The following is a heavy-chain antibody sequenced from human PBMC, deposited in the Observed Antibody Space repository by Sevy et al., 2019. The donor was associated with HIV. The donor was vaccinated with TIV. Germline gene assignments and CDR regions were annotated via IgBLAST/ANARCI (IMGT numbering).Heavy chain of an antibody. CDR2: ISWNSDNV. Sequence: GGSLRLSCAVSGFTFDDYAIQWVRQAPGKGLEWVSGISWNSDNVGYVDSVKGRFTISKDNANSSVFLQMNSLRPTDTALYYCAQTTTPSLVLISGGHDIHYFDSWGQGTLVTVSS. J-gene: IGHJ4*02. V-gene: IGHV3-9*01. D-gene: IGHD2-21*01. CDR1: GFTFDDYA. CDR3: AQTTTPSLVLISGGHDIHYFDS.